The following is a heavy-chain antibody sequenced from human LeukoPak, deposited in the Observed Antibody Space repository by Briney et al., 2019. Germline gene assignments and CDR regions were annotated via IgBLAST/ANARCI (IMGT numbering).Heavy chain of an antibody. Sequence: GGSLRLSCAASGFTFSSYWMSWVRQAPGKGLEWVAFIWYDGSNKYYADSVKGRFTISRDNSKNTVYLQMNSLRAEDTALYYCAKDGPRYCTSTNCLGGYWGQGTLVTVSS. V-gene: IGHV3-30*02. D-gene: IGHD2-2*01. CDR2: IWYDGSNK. CDR1: GFTFSSYW. J-gene: IGHJ4*02. CDR3: AKDGPRYCTSTNCLGGY.